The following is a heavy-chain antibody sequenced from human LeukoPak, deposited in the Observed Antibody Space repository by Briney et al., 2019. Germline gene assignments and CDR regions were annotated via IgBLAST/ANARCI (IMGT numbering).Heavy chain of an antibody. CDR3: AKEVVQYDYVWGSYRYPID. Sequence: GGSLRLSCAASGFTFSSYAMSWVRQAPGKGLEWVSAISGSGGSTYYADSVKGRFTISRDNSKNTLYLQMNRLRAKDTAVYYCAKEVVQYDYVWGSYRYPIDWGQGTLVTVSS. V-gene: IGHV3-23*01. CDR2: ISGSGGST. CDR1: GFTFSSYA. J-gene: IGHJ4*02. D-gene: IGHD3-16*02.